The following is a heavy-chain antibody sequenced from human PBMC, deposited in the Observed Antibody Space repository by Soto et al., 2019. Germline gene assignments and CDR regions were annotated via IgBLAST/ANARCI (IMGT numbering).Heavy chain of an antibody. CDR3: ARGEILWFGELLRPHYYYYYMDV. CDR2: INHSGST. Sequence: SETLSLTCAVYGGSFSGYYWSWIRQPPGKGLEWIGEINHSGSTNYNPSLKSRVTISVDTSKNQFSLKLSSVTAADTAVYYCARGEILWFGELLRPHYYYYYMDVWGKGTTVTVSS. V-gene: IGHV4-34*01. J-gene: IGHJ6*03. D-gene: IGHD3-10*01. CDR1: GGSFSGYY.